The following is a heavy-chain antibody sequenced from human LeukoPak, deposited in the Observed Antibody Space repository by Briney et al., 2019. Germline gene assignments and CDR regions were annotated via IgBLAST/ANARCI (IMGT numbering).Heavy chain of an antibody. CDR3: ARLYGAYFDY. J-gene: IGHJ4*02. D-gene: IGHD2-2*02. CDR1: GGSISSYY. Sequence: SETLSLTCTVSGGSISSYYWSWIRQPPGKGLEWIGYIYYSGSTNYNPSLKSRVTISVDTSTNQFSLQLSSVTAADTAVYYCARLYGAYFDYWGQGTLVTVSS. V-gene: IGHV4-59*01. CDR2: IYYSGST.